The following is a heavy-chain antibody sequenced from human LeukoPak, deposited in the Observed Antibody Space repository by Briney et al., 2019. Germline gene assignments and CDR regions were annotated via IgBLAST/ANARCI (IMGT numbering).Heavy chain of an antibody. V-gene: IGHV4-38-2*02. J-gene: IGHJ5*02. D-gene: IGHD3-10*01. CDR3: ARDILLSDWFDP. CDR1: GYSISSGYY. CDR2: IYHSGST. Sequence: SETLSLTCAVSGYSISSGYYWGWIRQPPGKGLEWIGSIYHSGSTYYNPSLKSRVTISVDTSKNQFSLKLSSVTAADTAVYYCARDILLSDWFDPWGQGTLATVSS.